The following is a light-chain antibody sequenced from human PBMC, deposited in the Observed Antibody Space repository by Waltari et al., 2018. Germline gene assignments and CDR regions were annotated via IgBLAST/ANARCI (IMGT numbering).Light chain of an antibody. CDR2: WAS. CDR1: QSVLYSANNKNY. V-gene: IGKV4-1*01. CDR3: HQYYIRPGT. J-gene: IGKJ1*01. Sequence: DIVMTQSPDSLAVSLGERATIKCKSSQSVLYSANNKNYLAWYQQRPGQPPKLLIYWASTRDSGVPERFSGSGSGTDFTLTISTLQAEDVAVYYCHQYYIRPGTFGRGTRVEIK.